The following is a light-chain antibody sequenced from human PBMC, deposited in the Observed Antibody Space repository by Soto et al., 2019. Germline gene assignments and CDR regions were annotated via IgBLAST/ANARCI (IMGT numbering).Light chain of an antibody. V-gene: IGKV1-33*01. Sequence: DIQMTQSPSSVSASLGDRVTITCRARHSINDWLAWYQQKPGKAPKLLIYDASNLETGVPSRFSGSGSGTDFTFTISSLQPEDIATYYCQQYDNLITFGQGTRLEIK. CDR1: HSINDW. CDR2: DAS. CDR3: QQYDNLIT. J-gene: IGKJ5*01.